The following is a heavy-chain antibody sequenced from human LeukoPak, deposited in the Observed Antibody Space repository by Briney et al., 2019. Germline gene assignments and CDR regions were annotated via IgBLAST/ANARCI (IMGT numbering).Heavy chain of an antibody. Sequence: GESLKISCKGSGYNFTSYWIGWVRQMPGKGLERMGIIYPGDSDTRYSPSFQGQVTISADTSISTAYLQWSSLKASDTAMYYCARLALSYCTSSSCYRTNWFDPWGQGTLVTVS. CDR3: ARLALSYCTSSSCYRTNWFDP. J-gene: IGHJ5*01. CDR2: IYPGDSDT. V-gene: IGHV5-51*01. D-gene: IGHD2-2*01. CDR1: GYNFTSYW.